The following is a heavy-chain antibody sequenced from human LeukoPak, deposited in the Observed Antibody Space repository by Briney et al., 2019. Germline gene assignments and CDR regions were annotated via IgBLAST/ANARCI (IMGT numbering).Heavy chain of an antibody. CDR2: IDADGSSA. CDR1: GITFSYYW. V-gene: IGHV3-74*01. Sequence: GGSLRLTCAASGITFSYYWMHWVRQAPGKGLVWVSRIDADGSSATYADSVKGRFTISRDNAKNSLYLQMNSLRAEDTALYYCARDLRVVITGSFDSWGQGTLVTVSS. CDR3: ARDLRVVITGSFDS. J-gene: IGHJ4*02. D-gene: IGHD3-22*01.